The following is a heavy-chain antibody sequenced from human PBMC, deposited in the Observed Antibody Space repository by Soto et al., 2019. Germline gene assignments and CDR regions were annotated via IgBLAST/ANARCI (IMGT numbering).Heavy chain of an antibody. CDR3: ARVNTAMGLGTNCDY. CDR1: GFTFSSYW. CDR2: INSDGSSP. V-gene: IGHV3-74*01. J-gene: IGHJ4*02. Sequence: EVQLVESGGGLVQPGGSLRLSCAASGFTFSSYWMHWVRQAPGKGLVWVSRINSDGSSPHYADSVKGRFTISRDNAKSTLYLQMNSPWAEDTAVYYCARVNTAMGLGTNCDYWGQGTLVTVSS. D-gene: IGHD5-18*01.